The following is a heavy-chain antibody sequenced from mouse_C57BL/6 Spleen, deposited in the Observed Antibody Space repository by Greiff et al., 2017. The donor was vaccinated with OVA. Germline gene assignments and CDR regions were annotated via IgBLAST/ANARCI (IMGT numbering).Heavy chain of an antibody. Sequence: VQLQQPGAELMKPGASVKMSCKASGYTFTSYWITWVKQRPGQGLEWIGDIYPGSGSTNYNEKFKSKDTLTVDTSSSTAYMQLSSLTSEDSAVYDCARGGYDPVGYFDYWGQGTTLTVSS. CDR2: IYPGSGST. CDR3: ARGGYDPVGYFDY. V-gene: IGHV1-55*01. J-gene: IGHJ2*01. D-gene: IGHD2-3*01. CDR1: GYTFTSYW.